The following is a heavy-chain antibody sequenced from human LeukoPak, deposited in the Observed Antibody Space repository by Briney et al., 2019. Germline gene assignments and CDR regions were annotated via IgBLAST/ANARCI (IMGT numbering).Heavy chain of an antibody. CDR1: GYTFTGYY. Sequence: ASVKVSCTASGYTFTGYYMHWVRQAPGQGLEWMGWINPNSGGTNYAQKFQGRVTMTRDTSISTAFMELSRLRSDDTAVYYCARAVSDWRRGYYYYYMDVWGKGTTVTVSS. V-gene: IGHV1-2*02. D-gene: IGHD3-9*01. CDR3: ARAVSDWRRGYYYYYMDV. J-gene: IGHJ6*03. CDR2: INPNSGGT.